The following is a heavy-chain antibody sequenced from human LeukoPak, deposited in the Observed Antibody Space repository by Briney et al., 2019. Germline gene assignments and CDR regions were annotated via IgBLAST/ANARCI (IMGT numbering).Heavy chain of an antibody. CDR2: INAGNGNT. CDR1: GYTFTSYA. J-gene: IGHJ6*03. V-gene: IGHV1-3*03. D-gene: IGHD3-16*01. Sequence: ASVKVSCKASGYTFTSYAMHWVRQAPGQRLEWMGWINAGNGNTKYSQEFQGRVTITRDTSASTAYMELSSLRAEDTAVYYCAKDHPWGHMDVWGKGTTVTISS. CDR3: AKDHPWGHMDV.